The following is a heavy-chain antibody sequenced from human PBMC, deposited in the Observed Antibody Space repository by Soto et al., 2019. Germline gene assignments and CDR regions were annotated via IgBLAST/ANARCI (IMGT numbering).Heavy chain of an antibody. D-gene: IGHD7-27*01. CDR2: IYYSGST. Sequence: QVQLQESGPGLVKPSETLSLTCTVSGGSISSYYWSWIRQPPGKGLEWIWYIYYSGSTHYNPSLKCRVTISVDTSKNQFSLKLSSVTAADTAVYYCARGWGGYFQHWGQGTLVTVSS. CDR3: ARGWGGYFQH. CDR1: GGSISSYY. V-gene: IGHV4-59*01. J-gene: IGHJ1*01.